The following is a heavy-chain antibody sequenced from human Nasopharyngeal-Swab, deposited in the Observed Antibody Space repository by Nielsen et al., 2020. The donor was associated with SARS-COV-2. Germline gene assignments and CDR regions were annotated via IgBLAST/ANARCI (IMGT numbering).Heavy chain of an antibody. V-gene: IGHV3-23*01. CDR1: GFTFSSYA. J-gene: IGHJ3*02. D-gene: IGHD3-10*01. CDR3: AKDKAYTGLITMGTSDAFDI. Sequence: GESLKISCAASGFTFSSYAMSWVRQAPGKGPEWVSAISGSGGSTYYADSVKGRFTISRDNSKNTLYLQMNSLRAEDTAVYYCAKDKAYTGLITMGTSDAFDIWGQGTMVTVSS. CDR2: ISGSGGST.